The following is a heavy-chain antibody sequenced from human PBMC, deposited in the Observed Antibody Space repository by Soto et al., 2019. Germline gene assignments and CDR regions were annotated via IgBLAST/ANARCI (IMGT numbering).Heavy chain of an antibody. D-gene: IGHD2-21*02. CDR1: GGTFSSYA. CDR2: IIPIFGTA. J-gene: IGHJ6*02. CDR3: ARDDIVVVTATAAYYYYGMDV. Sequence: SVKVSCKASGGTFSSYAISWVRQAPGQGLEWMGGIIPIFGTANYAQKFQGRVTITADKSTSTAYMELSSLRSEDTAVYYCARDDIVVVTATAAYYYYGMDVWGQGTTVTVSS. V-gene: IGHV1-69*06.